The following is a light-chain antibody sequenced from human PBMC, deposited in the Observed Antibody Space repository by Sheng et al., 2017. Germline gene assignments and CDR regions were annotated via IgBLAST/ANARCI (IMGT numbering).Light chain of an antibody. J-gene: IGKJ4*01. CDR3: QQYYNTPFT. Sequence: DIQMTQSPSSLSASVGDRVSITCRASQGFSNSLAWYQQKPGKAPKLLVYAASILESGVPSRFRGSVSGTEYTLTISSLQPEDFATYYCQQYYNTPFTFGGGTKVEI. CDR2: AAS. CDR1: QGFSNS. V-gene: IGKV1-NL1*01.